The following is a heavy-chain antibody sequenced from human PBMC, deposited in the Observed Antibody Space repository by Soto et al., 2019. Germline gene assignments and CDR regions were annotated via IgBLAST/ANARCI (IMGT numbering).Heavy chain of an antibody. J-gene: IGHJ3*01. CDR3: ASSEWFSP. CDR1: GGSISSSGYY. Sequence: QLQLQESGPGLVKPSETLSLTCTVSGGSISSSGYYWGWIRQPPGKGLEWIGRIYYSGSTYYNPSRKSRVARSVATSQTQFSLQLSSVTAADTAVYSCASSEWFSPWGQGTMVTVSS. D-gene: IGHD3-3*01. CDR2: IYYSGST. V-gene: IGHV4-39*01.